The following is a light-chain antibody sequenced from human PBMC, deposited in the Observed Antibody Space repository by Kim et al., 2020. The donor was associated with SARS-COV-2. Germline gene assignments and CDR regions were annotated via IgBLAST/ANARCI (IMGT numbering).Light chain of an antibody. J-gene: IGKJ4*01. Sequence: QPAAISCRSSQSLVNSDGNTYLSWCQQRPGQSPRRLIYLVSNRDSGVPDRFSGSGSGTDFTLKISSVEAEDVGVYYCMQGTESLTFGGGTKVDIK. V-gene: IGKV2-30*01. CDR3: MQGTESLT. CDR2: LVS. CDR1: QSLVNSDGNTY.